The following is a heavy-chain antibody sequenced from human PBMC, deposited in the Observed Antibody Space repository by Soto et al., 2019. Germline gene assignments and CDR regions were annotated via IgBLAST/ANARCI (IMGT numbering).Heavy chain of an antibody. D-gene: IGHD6-13*01. CDR2: ISAYNGNT. J-gene: IGHJ6*02. CDR3: ARDIAAAGSYYYGMDV. V-gene: IGHV1-18*01. Sequence: GASVKVSCKASGYTFTSYGISWVRQAPGQGLEWMGWISAYNGNTNHAQKLQGRVTMTTDTSTSTAYMELRSLRSDDTVLYYCARDIAAAGSYYYGMDVWGQGTTVTVSS. CDR1: GYTFTSYG.